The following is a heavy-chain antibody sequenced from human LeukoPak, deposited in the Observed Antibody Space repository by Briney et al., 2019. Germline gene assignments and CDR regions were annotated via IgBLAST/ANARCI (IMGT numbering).Heavy chain of an antibody. CDR1: GYTFTDYY. CDR2: INPYSGGT. D-gene: IGHD5-24*01. CDR3: TRERDGYNSGY. Sequence: GASVKVSCKASGYTFTDYYIHWVRQAPGQGLEWMGRINPYSGGTDYAQTFQGRVTMTRDTSINTAYMELSRVTSDDTAVYYCTRERDGYNSGYWGQETLVTVSS. J-gene: IGHJ4*02. V-gene: IGHV1-2*06.